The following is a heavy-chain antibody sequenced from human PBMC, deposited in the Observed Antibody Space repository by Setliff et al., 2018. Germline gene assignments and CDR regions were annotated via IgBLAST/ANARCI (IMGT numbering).Heavy chain of an antibody. J-gene: IGHJ5*02. D-gene: IGHD2-2*01. CDR1: GFSYSNCW. CDR2: VYSGSPNT. V-gene: IGHV3-23*03. CDR3: AKAPYASATPCWFDP. Sequence: GGSLRLSCTASGFSYSNCWVSWVRQAPGKGLEWVSVVYSGSPNTYYADSVRGRFTISRDKIKSTLYLQMNSLRVEDTAMYYCAKAPYASATPCWFDPWGQGTLVTVSS.